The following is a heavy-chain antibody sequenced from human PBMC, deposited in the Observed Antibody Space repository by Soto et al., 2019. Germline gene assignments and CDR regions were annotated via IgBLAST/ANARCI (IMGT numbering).Heavy chain of an antibody. Sequence: ASVKVSCKAPEYNFRSYGISWFRQAPVQGLEWMGWISGSSANTTYARKVQGRDTMTTDTSTSTAYMDLRSPRSDDPPVHYGARDVVGPRRYTYAYPNWGQGTLVTVSS. CDR1: EYNFRSYG. CDR3: ARDVVGPRRYTYAYPN. CDR2: ISGSSANT. D-gene: IGHD2-21*01. V-gene: IGHV1-18*04. J-gene: IGHJ4*02.